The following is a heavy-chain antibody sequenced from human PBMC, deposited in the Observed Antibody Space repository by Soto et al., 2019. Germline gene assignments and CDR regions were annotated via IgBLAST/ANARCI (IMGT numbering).Heavy chain of an antibody. CDR3: ARAYGGDTGYYYYGMDV. D-gene: IGHD3-10*01. V-gene: IGHV3-30-3*01. Sequence: QVQLVESGGGVVQPGRSLRLSCAASGFTFSSYAMHWVRQAPGKGLEWVAVISYDGSNKYYADSVKGRFTISRDNSKNTLYLQMNSLRAEDTAVYYSARAYGGDTGYYYYGMDVWGQGTTVTVSS. J-gene: IGHJ6*02. CDR2: ISYDGSNK. CDR1: GFTFSSYA.